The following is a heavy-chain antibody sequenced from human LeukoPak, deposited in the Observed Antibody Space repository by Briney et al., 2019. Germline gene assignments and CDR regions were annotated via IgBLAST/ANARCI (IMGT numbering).Heavy chain of an antibody. V-gene: IGHV3-23*01. Sequence: GGSLRLSCAASGFTFSSYGMSWVRQAPGKGLEWVSAISGSGGSTYYADSVKGRFTISRDNSKNTLYLQMNSLRTDDTAVYYCARDQLALGDYWGQGTLVTVSS. CDR2: ISGSGGST. J-gene: IGHJ4*02. CDR3: ARDQLALGDY. D-gene: IGHD1-1*01. CDR1: GFTFSSYG.